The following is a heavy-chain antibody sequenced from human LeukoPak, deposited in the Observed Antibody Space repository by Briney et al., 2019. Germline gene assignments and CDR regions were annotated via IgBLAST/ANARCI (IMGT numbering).Heavy chain of an antibody. D-gene: IGHD5/OR15-5a*01. Sequence: GGSLRLSCVASGFTFSSYEMHWVRQAPGKGLEWVSYITGTGFTIYYADSVKGRFTISRDNAKNSLYLQMNSLRAEDTAVYYCARDRGHVYFFDYWGQGALVTVSS. J-gene: IGHJ4*02. V-gene: IGHV3-48*03. CDR3: ARDRGHVYFFDY. CDR1: GFTFSSYE. CDR2: ITGTGFTI.